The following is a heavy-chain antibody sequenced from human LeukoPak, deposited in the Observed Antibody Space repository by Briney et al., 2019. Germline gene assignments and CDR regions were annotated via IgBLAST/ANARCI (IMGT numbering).Heavy chain of an antibody. CDR3: ARRAYYYDSSGRGGFDY. D-gene: IGHD3-22*01. Sequence: SETLSLTCTVSGGSISGYYWSWIRQPPGKGLEWIGSIYYSGSTYYNPSLKSRVTISVDTSKNQFSLKLSSVTAADTAVYYCARRAYYYDSSGRGGFDYWGQGTLVTVSS. V-gene: IGHV4-39*07. CDR2: IYYSGST. CDR1: GGSISGYY. J-gene: IGHJ4*02.